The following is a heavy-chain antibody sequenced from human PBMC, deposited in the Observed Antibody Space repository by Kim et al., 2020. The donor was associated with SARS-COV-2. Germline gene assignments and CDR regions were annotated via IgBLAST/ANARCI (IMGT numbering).Heavy chain of an antibody. CDR2: INHSGST. CDR1: GGSFSGYY. V-gene: IGHV4-34*01. CDR3: ARYRPTGRVDY. J-gene: IGHJ4*02. D-gene: IGHD3-16*02. Sequence: SETLSLTCAVYGGSFSGYYWSWIRQPPGKGLEWIGEINHSGSTNYNPSLKSRVTISVDTSKKQFSLKLSSVTAADTAVYYCARYRPTGRVDYWGQGTLVTVSS.